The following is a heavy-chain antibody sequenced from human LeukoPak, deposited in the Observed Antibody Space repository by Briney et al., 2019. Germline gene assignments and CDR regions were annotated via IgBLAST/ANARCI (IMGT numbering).Heavy chain of an antibody. CDR3: ARSGIVGATSEDYFDY. D-gene: IGHD1-26*01. Sequence: NPSETLSLTCAVYGGSFSGYYWSWVRQPPGKGLEWIGEINHSGSTNYNPSLKIRVTISVDTSKIQFSLKLSSVTAADTSVYYCARSGIVGATSEDYFDYWGQGTLIAVSS. J-gene: IGHJ4*02. CDR2: INHSGST. CDR1: GGSFSGYY. V-gene: IGHV4-34*01.